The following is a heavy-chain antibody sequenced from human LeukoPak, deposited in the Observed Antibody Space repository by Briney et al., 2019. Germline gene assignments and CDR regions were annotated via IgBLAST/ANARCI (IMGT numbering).Heavy chain of an antibody. CDR1: GFTFSSYW. D-gene: IGHD6-19*01. V-gene: IGHV3-7*01. Sequence: GGSLRLSCAASGFTFSSYWMSWVRQAPGKGLEWVANIKQDGSEKYYVDSVKGRFTISRDNAKNSLYLQMNSLRAEDTALYYCARDTIAVPHGWFDPWGQGTLVTVSS. CDR2: IKQDGSEK. CDR3: ARDTIAVPHGWFDP. J-gene: IGHJ5*02.